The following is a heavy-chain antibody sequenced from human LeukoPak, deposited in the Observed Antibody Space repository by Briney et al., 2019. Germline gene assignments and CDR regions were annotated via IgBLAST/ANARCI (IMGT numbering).Heavy chain of an antibody. D-gene: IGHD2-2*01. J-gene: IGHJ5*02. CDR3: ARRLGRPVTWFDP. CDR1: GFTFSTYG. CDR2: ISTIGTTI. Sequence: GGSLRLSCAASGFTFSTYGMNWVRQAPGKGLEWVSYISTIGTTIYYADSVKGRFTVSRDNAENSLYLQMNSLRTEDTAVYFCARRLGRPVTWFDPWGQGTLVTVSS. V-gene: IGHV3-48*01.